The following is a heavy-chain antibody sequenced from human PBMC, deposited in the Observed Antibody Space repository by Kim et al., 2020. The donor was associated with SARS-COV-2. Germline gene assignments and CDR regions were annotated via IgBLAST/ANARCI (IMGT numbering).Heavy chain of an antibody. CDR1: GGSISSGGYY. V-gene: IGHV4-31*03. Sequence: SETLSLTCTVSGGSISSGGYYWSWIRQHPGKGLEWIGYIYYSGSTYYIPSLKSRVTISVDTSKNQFSLKLSSVTAADTAVYYCARDPPEEGGFDPWGQGTLVTVSS. J-gene: IGHJ5*02. CDR2: IYYSGST. CDR3: ARDPPEEGGFDP.